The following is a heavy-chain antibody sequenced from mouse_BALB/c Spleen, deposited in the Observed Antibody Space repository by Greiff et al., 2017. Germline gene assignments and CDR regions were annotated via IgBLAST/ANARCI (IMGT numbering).Heavy chain of an antibody. D-gene: IGHD1-1*01. V-gene: IGHV10S3*01. CDR1: GFTFNTNA. CDR3: VREDYVYYFDY. J-gene: IGHJ2*01. CDR2: IRSKSNNYAT. Sequence: TGGGLVQPKGSLKLSCAASGFTFNTNAMNWVRQAPGKGLEWVARIRSKSNNYATYYADSVKDRFTISRDDSQSMLYLQMNNLKTEDTAMYYCVREDYVYYFDYWGQGTTLTVSS.